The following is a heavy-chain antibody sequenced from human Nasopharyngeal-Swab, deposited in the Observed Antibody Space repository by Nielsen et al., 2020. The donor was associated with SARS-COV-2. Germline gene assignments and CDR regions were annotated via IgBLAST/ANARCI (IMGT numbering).Heavy chain of an antibody. CDR1: GYTFTSYA. Sequence: ASVKVSCKASGYTFTSYAMHWVRQAPGQRLEWMGWINAGNGNTKYSQKFQGRVTITRDTSASTAYMELSSLRSEDTAVYYCAWEEPALVGATFDYWGQGTLVTVSS. D-gene: IGHD1-26*01. V-gene: IGHV1-3*01. J-gene: IGHJ4*02. CDR3: AWEEPALVGATFDY. CDR2: INAGNGNT.